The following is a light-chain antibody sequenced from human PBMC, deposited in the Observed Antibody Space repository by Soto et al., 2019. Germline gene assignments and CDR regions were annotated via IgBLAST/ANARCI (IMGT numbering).Light chain of an antibody. CDR2: LEGSGKF. CDR1: SDYSSFI. J-gene: IGLJ2*01. V-gene: IGLV4-60*03. CDR3: ETWDTNTQV. Sequence: QSVLTQSSSASASLGSSVNLTCSLSSDYSSFIIAWHQQQPGKAPRYLMKLEGSGKFNRESGIPDRFSASSSGADCCLIISNLQSEDEADYYCETWDTNTQVFGGGTKLTVL.